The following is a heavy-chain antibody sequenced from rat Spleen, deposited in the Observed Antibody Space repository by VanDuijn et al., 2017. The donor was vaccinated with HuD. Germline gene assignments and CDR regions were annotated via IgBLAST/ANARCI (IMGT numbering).Heavy chain of an antibody. J-gene: IGHJ2*01. V-gene: IGHV5S10*01. D-gene: IGHD1-12*02. CDR1: GFTFSDYY. CDR2: IIYDGSRT. Sequence: VQLAESGGGLVQPGRSLKLSCAASGFTFSDYYMAWVRQAPTKGLEWVASIIYDGSRTYYRDSVKGRFTVSRDNAKGTLFLQMDSLRSEDTATYYCAKSRFYYYDGGYYCFNYWGQGVMVTVSS. CDR3: AKSRFYYYDGGYYCFNY.